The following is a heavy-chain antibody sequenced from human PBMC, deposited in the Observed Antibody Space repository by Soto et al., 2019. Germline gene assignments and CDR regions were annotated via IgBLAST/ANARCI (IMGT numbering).Heavy chain of an antibody. CDR3: ARVGYCGGDCSFPDY. V-gene: IGHV4-59*01. J-gene: IGHJ4*02. D-gene: IGHD2-21*02. CDR1: GGSISSYF. Sequence: QVQLQESGTGLVKPSETLSLTCTVSGGSISSYFWSWIRQPPGKGLEWIGYIYYSGSTNYNPSPKSRVTISVDTSKNQLSLKLSAVTAADTAVYYCARVGYCGGDCSFPDYWGQGTLVTVSS. CDR2: IYYSGST.